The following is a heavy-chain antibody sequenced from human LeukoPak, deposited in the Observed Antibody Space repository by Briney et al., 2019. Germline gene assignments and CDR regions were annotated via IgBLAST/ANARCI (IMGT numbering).Heavy chain of an antibody. J-gene: IGHJ4*02. D-gene: IGHD3-10*01. CDR2: IYYSGST. Sequence: PGGSLRLSCAASGFTFSSYWMSWVRQPPGKGLEWIGSIYYSGSTYYNPSLKSRVTISVDTSKNQFSLKLSSVTAADTAVYYCARQRRGYYGSGSYYNYWGQGTLVTVSS. CDR3: ARQRRGYYGSGSYYNY. V-gene: IGHV4-39*01. CDR1: GFTFSSYW.